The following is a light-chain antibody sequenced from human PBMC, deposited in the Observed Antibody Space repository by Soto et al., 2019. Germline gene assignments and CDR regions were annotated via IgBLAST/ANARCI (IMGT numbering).Light chain of an antibody. CDR1: QGIGSY. V-gene: IGKV3D-11*01. CDR2: DAS. Sequence: EIVLTQSPATLSLSPGERATLSCRASQGIGSYLVWYQQRPGQAPRLLIYDASNRATGIPARFSGSGSGTGFTLTISSLEPEDFAVYYCQQRSDGPITFGGGTKVDIK. J-gene: IGKJ4*01. CDR3: QQRSDGPIT.